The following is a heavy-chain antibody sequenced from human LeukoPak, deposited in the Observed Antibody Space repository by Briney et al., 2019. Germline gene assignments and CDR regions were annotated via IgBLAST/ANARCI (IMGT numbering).Heavy chain of an antibody. Sequence: GGSLRLSCAASGFTFSSYGMHWVRQAPGKGLEWVAFIRYDGSNKYYADPVKGRSTISRDNSKNTLYLQMNSLRAEDTAVYYCAKEWNYYDSSGYLAYWGQGTLVTVSS. V-gene: IGHV3-30*02. CDR2: IRYDGSNK. J-gene: IGHJ4*02. D-gene: IGHD3-22*01. CDR3: AKEWNYYDSSGYLAY. CDR1: GFTFSSYG.